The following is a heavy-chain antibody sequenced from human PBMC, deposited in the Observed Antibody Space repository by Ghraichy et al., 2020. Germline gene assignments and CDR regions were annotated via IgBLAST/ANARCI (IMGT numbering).Heavy chain of an antibody. CDR3: ARDWIQLWAQTYYYYGMDV. CDR1: GGSFSGYY. V-gene: IGHV4-34*01. CDR2: INHSGST. Sequence: SETLSLTCAVYGGSFSGYYWSWIRQPPGKGLEWIGEINHSGSTNYNPSLKSRVTISVDTSKNQFSLKLSSVTAADTAVYYCARDWIQLWAQTYYYYGMDVWGQGTTVTVSS. D-gene: IGHD5-18*01. J-gene: IGHJ6*02.